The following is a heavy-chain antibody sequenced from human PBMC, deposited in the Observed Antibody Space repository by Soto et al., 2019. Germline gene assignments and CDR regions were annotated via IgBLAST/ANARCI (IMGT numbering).Heavy chain of an antibody. Sequence: EVHLSESGGGLVQPGGSLRLSCVASGITFNDYAMTWVRQAPGKGLEWVSGITSGGGSTSYADSVKGRFTISRDNSKNTLYLQMNSLRAEDTAVYYRARDGLGGGLSHLDYWGQGTLVTVSP. CDR1: GITFNDYA. D-gene: IGHD3-16*01. J-gene: IGHJ4*02. V-gene: IGHV3-23*01. CDR2: ITSGGGST. CDR3: ARDGLGGGLSHLDY.